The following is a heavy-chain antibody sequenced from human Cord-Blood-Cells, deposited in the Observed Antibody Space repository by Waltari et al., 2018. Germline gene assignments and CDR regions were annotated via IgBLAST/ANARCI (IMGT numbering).Heavy chain of an antibody. CDR1: GLTFRTYS. CDR3: AREDGYNEGVDY. CDR2: ISSSSSYI. D-gene: IGHD5-12*01. Sequence: EVQLVESGGGLVKPGGSLRLSCAASGLTFRTYSMNWVRQAPGKGLGWVSSISSSSSYIYYADSVKGRFTISRDNAKNSLYLQMNSLRAEDTAVYYCAREDGYNEGVDYWGQGTLVTVSS. V-gene: IGHV3-21*01. J-gene: IGHJ4*02.